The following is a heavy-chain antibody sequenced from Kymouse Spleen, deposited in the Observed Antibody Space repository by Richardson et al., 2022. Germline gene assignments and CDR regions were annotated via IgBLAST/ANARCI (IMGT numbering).Heavy chain of an antibody. D-gene: IGHD1-7*01. J-gene: IGHJ6*02. CDR2: ISWNSGSI. V-gene: IGHV3-9*01. CDR3: AKDKGITGTTEYYYYGMDV. CDR1: GFTFDDYA. Sequence: EVQLVESGGGLVQPGRSLRLSCAASGFTFDDYAMHWVRQAPGKGLEWVSGISWNSGSIGYADSVKGRFTISRDNAKNSLYLQMNSLRAEDTALYYCAKDKGITGTTEYYYYGMDVWGQGTTVTVSS.